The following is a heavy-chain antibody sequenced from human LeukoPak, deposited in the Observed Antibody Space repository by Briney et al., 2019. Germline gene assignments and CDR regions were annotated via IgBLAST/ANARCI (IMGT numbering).Heavy chain of an antibody. J-gene: IGHJ3*02. D-gene: IGHD3-22*01. V-gene: IGHV4-30-4*01. Sequence: PSQTLSLTCTVSGGSISSGDYYWSWIRQPPGKGLEWIGYIYYSGSTYYNPSLKSRVTISVDTSKNQFSLKLSSVTAADTAVYYCARQRLSHYGSGGYYDRPFDIWGQGTMVTVSS. CDR3: ARQRLSHYGSGGYYDRPFDI. CDR2: IYYSGST. CDR1: GGSISSGDYY.